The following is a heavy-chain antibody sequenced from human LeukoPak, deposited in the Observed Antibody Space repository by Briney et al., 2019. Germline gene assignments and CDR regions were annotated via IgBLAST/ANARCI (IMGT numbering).Heavy chain of an antibody. V-gene: IGHV3-64*04. Sequence: GGSLRLSCSASGFTFSSYAMHWVRQAPGKGLEYVSAISSNGGSTYYADSVKGRFTISRDNSKNTLYLQMNSLRAEDTAVYYCAKALWSPLDYYYYGMDVWGQGTTVTVSS. CDR1: GFTFSSYA. CDR2: ISSNGGST. D-gene: IGHD3-10*01. CDR3: AKALWSPLDYYYYGMDV. J-gene: IGHJ6*02.